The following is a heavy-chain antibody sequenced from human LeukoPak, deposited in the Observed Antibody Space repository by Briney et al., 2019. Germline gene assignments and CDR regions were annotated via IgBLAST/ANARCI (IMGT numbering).Heavy chain of an antibody. V-gene: IGHV1-69*01. CDR1: GGTFSSYA. J-gene: IGHJ6*02. D-gene: IGHD2-2*01. CDR2: IIPIFGTA. Sequence: SVKVSCKASGGTFSSYAISWVRQAPGQGLEWMGGIIPIFGTANYAQKFQGRVTITADESTSTAYMELSSLRSEDTAVYYCATQTPHIVVVPAATAYYYYGIDVWGQGTTVTVSS. CDR3: ATQTPHIVVVPAATAYYYYGIDV.